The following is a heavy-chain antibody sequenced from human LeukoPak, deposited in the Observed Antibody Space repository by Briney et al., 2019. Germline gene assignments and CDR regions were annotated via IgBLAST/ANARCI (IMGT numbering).Heavy chain of an antibody. V-gene: IGHV3-21*01. CDR1: GFTFTSYN. CDR3: AREGYDILTGYLAYFDY. D-gene: IGHD3-9*01. CDR2: ISSSSSYI. Sequence: GGSLRLSCAASGFTFTSYNMNWVRQAPGKGLEWVSSISSSSSYIYYADSVKGRFTISRDNAKNSLYLQMNSLRAEDTAVYYCAREGYDILTGYLAYFDYWGREPWSPSPQ. J-gene: IGHJ4*02.